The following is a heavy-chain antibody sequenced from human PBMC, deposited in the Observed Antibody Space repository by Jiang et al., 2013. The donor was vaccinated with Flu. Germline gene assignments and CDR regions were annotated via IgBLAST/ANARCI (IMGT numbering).Heavy chain of an antibody. Sequence: GAEVKKPGASVRVSCKASGYLFRAFYVHWVRQVPGQGLEWMGIVNPGGGSTRYAQKFQGRITLTSDTSTTTVYMDLSSLTSEDTAIYYCAIPPWELLGGRYFDYWGQGTLVTVSS. CDR1: GYLFRAFY. J-gene: IGHJ4*02. V-gene: IGHV1-46*01. D-gene: IGHD1-26*01. CDR3: AIPPWELLGGRYFDY. CDR2: VNPGGGST.